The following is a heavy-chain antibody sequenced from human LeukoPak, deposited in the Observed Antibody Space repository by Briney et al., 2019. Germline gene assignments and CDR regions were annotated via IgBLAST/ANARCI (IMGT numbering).Heavy chain of an antibody. CDR3: AGLELGSGYYYYYGMDV. CDR1: GGSISSSSYY. Sequence: SETLSLTCTVSGGSISSSSYYWGWIRQPPGQGLEWIGSIYYSGSTYHNPSLKSRVTISVDTSKNQFSLKLSSVTAADTAVYYCAGLELGSGYYYYYGMDVWGQGTTVTVSS. V-gene: IGHV4-39*01. D-gene: IGHD5-18*01. J-gene: IGHJ6*02. CDR2: IYYSGST.